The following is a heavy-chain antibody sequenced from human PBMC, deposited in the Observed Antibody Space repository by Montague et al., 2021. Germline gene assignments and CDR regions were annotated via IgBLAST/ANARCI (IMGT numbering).Heavy chain of an antibody. CDR3: VREPDYDDTGGAFDI. Sequence: TLSLTCAVSGGSISSSGYSWNWIRQPPGKGLEWIGYVYHNGDAYYKSSLKSRVTMSVDTSKNQFSLKLISVTAADTAVYYCVREPDYDDTGGAFDIWGQGTTVAISS. D-gene: IGHD4-17*01. J-gene: IGHJ3*02. CDR2: VYHNGDA. V-gene: IGHV4-30-2*01. CDR1: GGSISSSGYS.